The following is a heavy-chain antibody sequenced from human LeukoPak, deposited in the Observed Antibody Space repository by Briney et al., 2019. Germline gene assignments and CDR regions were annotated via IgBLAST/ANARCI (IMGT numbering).Heavy chain of an antibody. D-gene: IGHD2-2*01. J-gene: IGHJ4*02. Sequence: GASVKVSCKVSGYSLTELSTHWVRQAPGKGLEWMGGVDPGSGAAMYAQKLQGRVTMTEDTSTDTAYMELNSLTSDDTAVYYCATGPTMPEPDTSPGLLDFWGQGTLVTVSS. V-gene: IGHV1-24*01. CDR3: ATGPTMPEPDTSPGLLDF. CDR1: GYSLTELS. CDR2: VDPGSGAA.